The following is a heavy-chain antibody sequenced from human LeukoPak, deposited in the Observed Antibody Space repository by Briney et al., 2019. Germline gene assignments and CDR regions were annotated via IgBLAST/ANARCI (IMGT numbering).Heavy chain of an antibody. Sequence: GESLKISCKGSGYSFTSYWIGWVRQMPGKGLEWMGIIYPDDSDTRYSPSFQGQVTISADKSISTAYLQWSSLKASDTAMYYCARRRILTGYYYYFDYWGQGTLVTVPS. CDR1: GYSFTSYW. D-gene: IGHD3-9*01. CDR3: ARRRILTGYYYYFDY. CDR2: IYPDDSDT. V-gene: IGHV5-51*01. J-gene: IGHJ4*02.